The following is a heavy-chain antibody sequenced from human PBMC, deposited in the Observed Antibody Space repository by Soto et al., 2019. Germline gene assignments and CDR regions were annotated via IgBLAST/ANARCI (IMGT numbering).Heavy chain of an antibody. J-gene: IGHJ4*02. Sequence: QVQLVQSGTEVKKPGASVKVSCMASGYTFTHHGISWLRQAPGQGPEWMGWISCYNGDTKYAQNVQGRVTLTTDTSATTAYMELRSLRSDDTAVYYCARDPSNTSGRYQFFDFWGQGTLVDVSS. V-gene: IGHV1-18*01. CDR2: ISCYNGDT. CDR3: ARDPSNTSGRYQFFDF. D-gene: IGHD2-15*01. CDR1: GYTFTHHG.